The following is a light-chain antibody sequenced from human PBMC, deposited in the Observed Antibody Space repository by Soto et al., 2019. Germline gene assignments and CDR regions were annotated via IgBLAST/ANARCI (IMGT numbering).Light chain of an antibody. Sequence: QSVLTQPPSASGTPGQRVTISCSGSSFNIGRNPVNWYQQFPGTAPKLLIYTNDQRPSGVPDRFSGSKSGTSASLAISGLQSEDEAEYYCAAWDDSLNGWVFGGGTKL. V-gene: IGLV1-44*01. CDR1: SFNIGRNP. CDR3: AAWDDSLNGWV. J-gene: IGLJ3*02. CDR2: TND.